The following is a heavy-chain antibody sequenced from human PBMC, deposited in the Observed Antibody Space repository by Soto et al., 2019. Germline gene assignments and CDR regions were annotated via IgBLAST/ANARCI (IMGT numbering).Heavy chain of an antibody. D-gene: IGHD6-19*01. CDR3: ARERNVAAVPSHFDY. CDR2: IYYRGHT. J-gene: IGHJ4*02. CDR1: GASLSRGGYY. Sequence: TSETLSLTCTVSGASLSRGGYYWSWIRQHPGKGLEWIGYIYYRGHTYNNPSLDSRVTISVDTPENQFSLKLSSVTAADTAVYYCARERNVAAVPSHFDYWGQGTLVTVSS. V-gene: IGHV4-31*03.